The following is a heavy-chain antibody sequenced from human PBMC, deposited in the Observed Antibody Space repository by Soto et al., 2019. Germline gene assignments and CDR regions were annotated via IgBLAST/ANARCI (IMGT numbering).Heavy chain of an antibody. CDR2: ISAYNGNT. CDR3: ARDLIPDSYGRPWGFDP. Sequence: GASVKVSCKASGYTFTSYGISWVRQAPGQGLEWMGWISAYNGNTNYAQKLQGRVTMTTDTSTSTTYMELRSLRSDDTAVYYCARDLIPDSYGRPWGFDPWGQGTLVTVSS. CDR1: GYTFTSYG. D-gene: IGHD5-18*01. V-gene: IGHV1-18*01. J-gene: IGHJ5*02.